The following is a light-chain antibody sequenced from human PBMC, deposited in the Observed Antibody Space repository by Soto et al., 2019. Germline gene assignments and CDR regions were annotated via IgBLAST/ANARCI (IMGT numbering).Light chain of an antibody. J-gene: IGLJ2*01. CDR1: SSNIGAGYD. V-gene: IGLV1-40*01. CDR3: QSYDSSLTGGI. CDR2: SNN. Sequence: QSVLTQPPSVSGAPGKSVTISCTGRSSNIGAGYDVHWYQQLPGTAPKLLIYSNNNRPSGVPDRFSGSKSGTSASLAITGLQAEDEADYYCQSYDSSLTGGIFGGGTKLTVL.